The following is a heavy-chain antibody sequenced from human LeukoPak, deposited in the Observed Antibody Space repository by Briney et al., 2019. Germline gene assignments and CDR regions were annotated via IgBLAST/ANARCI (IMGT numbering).Heavy chain of an antibody. V-gene: IGHV3-30*18. Sequence: PGGSLRLSCAASGFTFSSYGMHWVRQAPGKGLEWVAVISYDGSNKYNADSVKGRFTISRDNSKNTLYLQMNSLRAEDTAVYYCAKDQGYGKWFDPWGQGTLVTVSS. CDR1: GFTFSSYG. J-gene: IGHJ5*02. CDR3: AKDQGYGKWFDP. CDR2: ISYDGSNK. D-gene: IGHD5-12*01.